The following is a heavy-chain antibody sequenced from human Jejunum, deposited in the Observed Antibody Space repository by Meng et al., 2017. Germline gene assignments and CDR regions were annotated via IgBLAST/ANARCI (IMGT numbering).Heavy chain of an antibody. CDR3: ASIRRGYSLFDY. Sequence: GESLKISCVVSGLTFSDNWMTWVRQAPGKGLEWVANIKEEGSEKYYVDSVRGRFTISRDNAKNSLYLQMNNLRAEDTAVYYCASIRRGYSLFDYWGQGTLVNVSS. D-gene: IGHD2-15*01. CDR1: GLTFSDNW. CDR2: IKEEGSEK. J-gene: IGHJ4*02. V-gene: IGHV3-7*01.